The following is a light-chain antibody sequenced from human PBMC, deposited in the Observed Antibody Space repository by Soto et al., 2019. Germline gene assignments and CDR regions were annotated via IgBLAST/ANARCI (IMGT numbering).Light chain of an antibody. CDR1: QSISSW. CDR2: DAS. Sequence: IQMTQSPSTLSASVGDRVTITCXASQSISSWLAWYQQKPGKAPKLLIYDASSLESGVPSRFSGSGSGTEFTLTISSLQPDDFATYYCQQYNSYSRTFGQGTKVDI. V-gene: IGKV1-5*01. CDR3: QQYNSYSRT. J-gene: IGKJ1*01.